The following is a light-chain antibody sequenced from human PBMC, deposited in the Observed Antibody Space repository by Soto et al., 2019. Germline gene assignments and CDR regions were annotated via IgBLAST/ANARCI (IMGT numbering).Light chain of an antibody. J-gene: IGLJ1*01. CDR2: EVS. Sequence: QSALTQPASVSGSPGQSITISCTGTSSDVGGYNYVSWYQQPPGKAPKLMIYEVSNRPSGVSNRFSGSKSGNTASLTISGLQAEDEADYYCTSYTSSITYVFGTGTKVTVL. CDR3: TSYTSSITYV. V-gene: IGLV2-14*01. CDR1: SSDVGGYNY.